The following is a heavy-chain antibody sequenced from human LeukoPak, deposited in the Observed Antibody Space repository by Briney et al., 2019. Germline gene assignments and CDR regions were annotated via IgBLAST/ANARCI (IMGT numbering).Heavy chain of an antibody. D-gene: IGHD1-26*01. CDR3: AGDGIVGATYY. CDR1: GYTFTSYN. Sequence: ASVKDSCKASGYTFTSYNMHWVRQAPGQGREWMGLINPSGGGTSYAQKFQGRVTMTRDTSTSTVYMELSSLRSEDTAVYYCAGDGIVGATYYWGQGTLVTVSS. CDR2: INPSGGGT. V-gene: IGHV1-46*01. J-gene: IGHJ4*02.